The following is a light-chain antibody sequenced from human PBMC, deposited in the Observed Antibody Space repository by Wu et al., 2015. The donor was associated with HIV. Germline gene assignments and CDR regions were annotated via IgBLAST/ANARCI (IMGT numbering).Light chain of an antibody. CDR3: QQYGSSPRT. CDR1: QSVSSSY. J-gene: IGKJ1*01. Sequence: EIVMTQSPATVSVSPGERATLSCRASQSVSSSYLAWYQQKPGQAPRLLIYGASSRATGIPDRFSGSGSGTDFTLTISRLEPEDFAVYYCQQYGSSPRTFGQGTKVEIK. V-gene: IGKV3-20*01. CDR2: GAS.